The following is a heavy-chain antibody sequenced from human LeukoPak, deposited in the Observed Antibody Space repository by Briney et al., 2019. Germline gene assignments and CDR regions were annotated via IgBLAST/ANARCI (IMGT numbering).Heavy chain of an antibody. V-gene: IGHV4-59*01. Sequence: SETLSLTCTVSGGSISSYYWSWIRQPPGKGLAWIGHIYYSGSTNYNPSLKSRVTISVDTSKNQFSLKLSSVTAADTAVYYCASYTYYYDSSGYQDAFDIWGQGTMVTVSS. J-gene: IGHJ3*02. CDR1: GGSISSYY. D-gene: IGHD3-22*01. CDR3: ASYTYYYDSSGYQDAFDI. CDR2: IYYSGST.